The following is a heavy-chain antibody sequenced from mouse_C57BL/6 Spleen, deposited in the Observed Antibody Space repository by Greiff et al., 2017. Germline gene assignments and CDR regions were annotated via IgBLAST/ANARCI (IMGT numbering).Heavy chain of an antibody. Sequence: QVQLQQPGAELVRPGSSVKLSCKASGYTFTSYWMHWVKQRPIQGLEWIGNIDPSDSETHYNQKFKDKATLTVDKSSSTAYMQLSSLTSEDSAVYYCARVYYGYDGYYFDYGGQGTTLTVSS. CDR1: GYTFTSYW. V-gene: IGHV1-52*01. CDR3: ARVYYGYDGYYFDY. J-gene: IGHJ2*01. CDR2: IDPSDSET. D-gene: IGHD2-2*01.